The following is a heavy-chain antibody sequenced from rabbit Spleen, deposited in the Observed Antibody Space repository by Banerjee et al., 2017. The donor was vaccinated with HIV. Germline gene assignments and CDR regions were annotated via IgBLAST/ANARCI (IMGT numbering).Heavy chain of an antibody. D-gene: IGHD1-1*01. CDR2: IHPAFGLR. J-gene: IGHJ4*01. CDR1: GIDLSSYG. Sequence: ELVESGGGLVQPGESLKLSCKASGIDLSSYGITWVRQAPGKGPEWIAYIHPAFGLRNYATSVKGRFTISSDNAQNTVSLQMTSLTASDTATYFCARESIYNGDGSGHYIDGYFNLWGPGTLVTVS. V-gene: IGHV1S47*01. CDR3: ARESIYNGDGSGHYIDGYFNL.